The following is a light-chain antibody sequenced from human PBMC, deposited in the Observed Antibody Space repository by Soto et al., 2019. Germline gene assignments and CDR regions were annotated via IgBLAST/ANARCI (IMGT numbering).Light chain of an antibody. CDR2: EVI. V-gene: IGLV2-14*01. Sequence: QSVLTQPASVSGSPGQSITISCTGTSSDVGGAYNYVSWYQQHPGKAPKLMIYEVIHRPSGVSNRFSGSKSGNTASLNISGLQAEDEAAYYCSSWTSSSTLLFGGGTKLTVL. CDR3: SSWTSSSTLL. CDR1: SSDVGGAYNY. J-gene: IGLJ2*01.